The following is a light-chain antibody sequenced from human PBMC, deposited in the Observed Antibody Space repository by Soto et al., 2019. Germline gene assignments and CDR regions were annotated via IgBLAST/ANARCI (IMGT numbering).Light chain of an antibody. CDR3: SSYTCTKTLEV. CDR2: EVN. CDR1: SSDIGSYDY. V-gene: IGLV2-14*01. Sequence: QSALTQPASVSGSPGQAITISCAGTSSDIGSYDYVSWYQQHPGKVPKLMIYEVNIRPSGVSNRFSGFKSGNTASLTISGLQAEDEADYYGSSYTCTKTLEVFGGGTNVTVL. J-gene: IGLJ3*02.